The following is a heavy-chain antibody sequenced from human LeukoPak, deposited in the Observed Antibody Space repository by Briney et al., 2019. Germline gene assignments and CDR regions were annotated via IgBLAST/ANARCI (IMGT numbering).Heavy chain of an antibody. CDR1: GLTVSSNY. Sequence: GGSLRLSCAASGLTVSSNYMSWVRQAPGKGLEWVSVIYSGGSTYYADSVKGRFTISRDNSKNTLYLQMNSLRAEDTAVYYCARGAAARDFDYWGQGTLVTVSS. V-gene: IGHV3-66*01. J-gene: IGHJ4*02. D-gene: IGHD6-13*01. CDR3: ARGAAARDFDY. CDR2: IYSGGST.